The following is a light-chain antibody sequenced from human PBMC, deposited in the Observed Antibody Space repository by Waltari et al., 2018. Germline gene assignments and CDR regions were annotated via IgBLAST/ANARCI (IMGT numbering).Light chain of an antibody. J-gene: IGLJ3*02. CDR1: SPNLAEGYY. CDR3: QSYDTNLRDWV. V-gene: IGLV1-40*01. Sequence: QSVLTQPPSVSGAPGQRVTISCIGYSPNLAEGYYVQWYQQLPGTAPKLLIYGDTSRPSGVPDRFSASKSGTSVSLAITGLQPEDEAHYYCQSYDTNLRDWVFGGGTKLTVL. CDR2: GDT.